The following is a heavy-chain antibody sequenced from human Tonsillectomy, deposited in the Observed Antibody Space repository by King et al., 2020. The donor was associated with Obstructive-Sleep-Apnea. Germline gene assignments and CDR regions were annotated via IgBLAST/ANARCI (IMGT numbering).Heavy chain of an antibody. CDR3: ARGETGTYYTYYFDY. V-gene: IGHV4-59*01. Sequence: QLQESGPGLVKPSETLSLTCTVSGGSISSYYWTWIRQPPGKGLEWIGYIYYRGSTNYNPSLKSRVSISVDTSKTQFSLKLSSVTAADTAVYYCARGETGTYYTYYFDYWGQGTLVTVSS. CDR2: IYYRGST. D-gene: IGHD3-10*01. J-gene: IGHJ4*02. CDR1: GGSISSYY.